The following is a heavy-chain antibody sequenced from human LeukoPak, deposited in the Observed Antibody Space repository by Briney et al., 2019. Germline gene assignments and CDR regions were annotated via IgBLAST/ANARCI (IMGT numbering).Heavy chain of an antibody. J-gene: IGHJ4*02. CDR3: ARIYCSSTTCYPDN. CDR1: GYSLSSGYY. CDR2: IYSGST. Sequence: SETLSLTCAVSGYSLSSGYYWGWIRQPPGKGLKWIGSIYSGSTYNNPSLKSRVTISVDTSKNQFSLKLSSVSAADTAVYYCARIYCSSTTCYPDNWGQGTLVAVSS. V-gene: IGHV4-38-2*01. D-gene: IGHD2-2*01.